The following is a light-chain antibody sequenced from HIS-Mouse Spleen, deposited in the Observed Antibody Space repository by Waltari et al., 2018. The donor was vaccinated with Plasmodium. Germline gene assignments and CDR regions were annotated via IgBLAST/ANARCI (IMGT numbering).Light chain of an antibody. CDR3: QQYNSYSGT. J-gene: IGKJ2*01. CDR2: KAS. Sequence: DIQMTQSPSSLSASVGDRVTITGRASQSISSWLAWYQHKPGKAPKRLIDKASSLESGVPSRFSGSGSGTEFTLTISSLQPDDVATYYCQQYNSYSGTFGQGTKLEIK. CDR1: QSISSW. V-gene: IGKV1-5*03.